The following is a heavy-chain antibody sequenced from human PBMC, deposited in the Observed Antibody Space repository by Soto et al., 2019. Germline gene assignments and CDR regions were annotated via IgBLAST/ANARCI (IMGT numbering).Heavy chain of an antibody. CDR1: GFTFSSYA. CDR2: ISYDGSNK. Sequence: QVQLVESGGGVVQPGRSLRLSCAASGFTFSSYAMHWVRQAPGKGLEWVAVISYDGSNKYYADSVKGRFTISRDNSKNPLYIQMTTLRAEDTAVYYCARAPLWGTPMFPWYFDLWGLGTLVTASS. D-gene: IGHD3-10*02. J-gene: IGHJ2*01. CDR3: ARAPLWGTPMFPWYFDL. V-gene: IGHV3-30-3*01.